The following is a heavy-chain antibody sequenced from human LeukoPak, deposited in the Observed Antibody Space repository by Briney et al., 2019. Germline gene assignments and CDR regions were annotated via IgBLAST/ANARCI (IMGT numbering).Heavy chain of an antibody. V-gene: IGHV3-21*01. D-gene: IGHD5-12*01. CDR3: ARKGGGYYFDY. J-gene: IGHJ4*02. CDR2: ISSSSSYI. CDR1: GFTFSSYS. Sequence: GGSLRLSCAASGFTFSSYSMNWVRQAPGKGLEWVSSISSSSSYIYYADSVKGRFTISRGNAKNSLYLQMNSLRAEDTAVYYCARKGGGYYFDYWGQGTLVTVSS.